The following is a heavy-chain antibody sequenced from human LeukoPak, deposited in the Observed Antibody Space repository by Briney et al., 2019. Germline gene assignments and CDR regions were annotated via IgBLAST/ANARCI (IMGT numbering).Heavy chain of an antibody. CDR1: GYVFVSNG. D-gene: IGHD3-16*02. Sequence: ASVKVSCKASGYVFVSNGISWVRRAPGQRLEWIGWINARNGATDYAQNFWGRATLTTDTSTSTAYMELRSLRSDDTAVYYCVRDQGVVRFDPWGQGTLVTVSS. J-gene: IGHJ5*02. V-gene: IGHV1-18*01. CDR3: VRDQGVVRFDP. CDR2: INARNGAT.